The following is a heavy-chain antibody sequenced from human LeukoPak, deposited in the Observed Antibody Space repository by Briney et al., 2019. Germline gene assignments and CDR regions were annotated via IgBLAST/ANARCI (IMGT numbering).Heavy chain of an antibody. V-gene: IGHV4-4*02. J-gene: IGHJ4*02. CDR2: IYHSGST. CDR1: GGSISSSNW. CDR3: ARLADYYGSGSYYRNDY. Sequence: PSGTLSLTCAVSGGSISSSNWWSWVRQPPGKGLEWIGEIYHSGSTNYNPSLKSRVTISVDKSKNQFSLKLSSVTAADTAVYYCARLADYYGSGSYYRNDYWGQGTLVTVSS. D-gene: IGHD3-10*01.